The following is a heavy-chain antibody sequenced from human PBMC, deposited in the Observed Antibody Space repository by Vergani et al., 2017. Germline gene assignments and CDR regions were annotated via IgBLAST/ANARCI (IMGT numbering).Heavy chain of an antibody. V-gene: IGHV4-39*01. Sequence: QLQLQESGPGLVKPSETLSLTCTVSGGSISSSSYYWGWIRQPPGKGLEWIGRIYFSGNTYYNPSLKSRVTISVDTSKNQFSLKLSSVTTADTAVYYCARLNGYCTNGVCYPLFDSWGQGTLITVSS. J-gene: IGHJ5*01. CDR2: IYFSGNT. D-gene: IGHD2-8*01. CDR3: ARLNGYCTNGVCYPLFDS. CDR1: GGSISSSSYY.